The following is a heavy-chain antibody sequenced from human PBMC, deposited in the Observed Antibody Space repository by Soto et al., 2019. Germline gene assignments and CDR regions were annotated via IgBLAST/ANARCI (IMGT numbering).Heavy chain of an antibody. Sequence: EVHLVESGGGLAQPGRSLRLSCTASGFTFDDFAMHWVRRVPGKGLEWVSSITWNGKITGYVDSVKGRFIISRDNAKNSLYLQMNSLRREDTALYYCAKGGPDAFCGGGRCYFESWGQGTQVTVSS. CDR2: ITWNGKIT. CDR3: AKGGPDAFCGGGRCYFES. J-gene: IGHJ4*02. CDR1: GFTFDDFA. D-gene: IGHD2-21*01. V-gene: IGHV3-9*01.